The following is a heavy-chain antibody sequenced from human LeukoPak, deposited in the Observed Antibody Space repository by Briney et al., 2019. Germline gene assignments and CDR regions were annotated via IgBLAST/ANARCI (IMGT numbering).Heavy chain of an antibody. D-gene: IGHD2-15*01. J-gene: IGHJ4*02. CDR3: ARERPSIVVVVAATLDY. V-gene: IGHV3-21*01. CDR1: GFTFSSYS. CDR2: ISSSSSYI. Sequence: PGGSLRLSCAASGFTFSSYSMNWVRQAPGKGLEWVSSISSSSSYIYYADSVKGRFTTSRDNAKNSLYLQMNSLRAEDTAVYYCARERPSIVVVVAATLDYWGQGTLVTVSS.